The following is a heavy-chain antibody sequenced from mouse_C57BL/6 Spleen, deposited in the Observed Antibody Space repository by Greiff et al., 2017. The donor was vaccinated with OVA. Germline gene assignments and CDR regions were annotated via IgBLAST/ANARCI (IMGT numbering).Heavy chain of an antibody. V-gene: IGHV1-69*01. J-gene: IGHJ4*01. Sequence: QVHVKQPGAELVMPGASVKLSCKASGYTFTSYWMHWVKQRPGQGLEWIGEIDPSDSYTNYNQKFKGKSTLTVDKSSSTAYMQLSSLTSEDSAVYYCARGDGSSPYYAMDYWGQGTSVTVSS. CDR3: ARGDGSSPYYAMDY. CDR1: GYTFTSYW. CDR2: IDPSDSYT. D-gene: IGHD1-1*01.